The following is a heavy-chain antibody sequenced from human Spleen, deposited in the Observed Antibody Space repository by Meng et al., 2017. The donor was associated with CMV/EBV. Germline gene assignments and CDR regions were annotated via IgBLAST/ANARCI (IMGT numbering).Heavy chain of an antibody. CDR2: IYHSGST. J-gene: IGHJ5*02. CDR1: GVSISGTNW. V-gene: IGHV4-4*02. Sequence: SLTCGVSGVSISGTNWWGWVRQPPGKGLEWIGEIYHSGSTKYNPSLKSRVTISVDKSKNQFSLELNSVTAADTAVYYCARDMYPGFDPWGQGTLVTVSS. CDR3: ARDMYPGFDP. D-gene: IGHD1-14*01.